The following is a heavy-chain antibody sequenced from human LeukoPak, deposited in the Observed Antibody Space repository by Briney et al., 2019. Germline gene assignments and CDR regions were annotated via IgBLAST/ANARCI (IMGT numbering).Heavy chain of an antibody. Sequence: GGSLRLSCTASGFTFGDYAMSWISQAPGKGLEWVGFIRSKAYGETADYAASVKGRFTISRDDSKAIAYLQMNSPKTEDTAVYHCTRDRGAYNLYDYWGQGTLVTVSS. D-gene: IGHD1-1*01. V-gene: IGHV3-49*03. J-gene: IGHJ4*02. CDR1: GFTFGDYA. CDR2: IRSKAYGETA. CDR3: TRDRGAYNLYDY.